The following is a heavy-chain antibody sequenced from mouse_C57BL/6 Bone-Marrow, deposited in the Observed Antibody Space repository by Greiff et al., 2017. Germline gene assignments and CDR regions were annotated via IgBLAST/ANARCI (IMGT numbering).Heavy chain of an antibody. CDR2: INPSNGGT. J-gene: IGHJ1*03. CDR1: GYTFTSYW. Sequence: VQLQQSGTELVKPGASVKLSCKASGYTFTSYWMHWVKQRPGQGLEWIGNINPSNGGTNYNEKFKSKATLTVDKSSSTAYMQLSSLTSEDSAVYYCARFGYGYWYFDVWGTGTTVTVSS. D-gene: IGHD1-2*01. CDR3: ARFGYGYWYFDV. V-gene: IGHV1-53*01.